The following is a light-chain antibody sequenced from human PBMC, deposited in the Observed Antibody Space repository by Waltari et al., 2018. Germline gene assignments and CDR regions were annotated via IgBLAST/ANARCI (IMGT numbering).Light chain of an antibody. V-gene: IGKV1-33*01. CDR1: QDVLNQ. J-gene: IGKJ2*01. CDR3: QQYDSLPRA. CDR2: GAS. Sequence: EMTQSPSSLSASVGDSVNFTCQAAQDVLNQVAWFQQRPGTPPRLMIYGASTLHTGVPSRFSGSASGTVFTFTIAGLQPEDAATYYCQQYDSLPRAFGQGTKLEIK.